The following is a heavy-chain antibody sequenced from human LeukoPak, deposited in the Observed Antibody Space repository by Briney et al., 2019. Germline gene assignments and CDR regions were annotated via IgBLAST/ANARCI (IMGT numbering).Heavy chain of an antibody. CDR2: IDKGPNT. J-gene: IGHJ3*01. D-gene: IGHD3-10*01. Sequence: GGSLRLSCAASGFTFNSYDMYWVRHVIGKGLEWVSAIDKGPNTYYSDSVKGRFTISRDNVKNFLYLQMNSLRAEDTAIYYCVRERPTYGLDALDVWGQGTMVTVSS. CDR3: VRERPTYGLDALDV. CDR1: GFTFNSYD. V-gene: IGHV3-13*01.